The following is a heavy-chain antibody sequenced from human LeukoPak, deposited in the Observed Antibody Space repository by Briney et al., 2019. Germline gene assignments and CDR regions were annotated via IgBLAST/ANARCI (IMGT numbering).Heavy chain of an antibody. Sequence: ASVKLSCKASGYXFTNYYIHWVRQAPGQGLEWMGGIRPSGGSTSYAQKFQGRVTLTRDTSTTTVYMELSSLRSEDTAVYYCARDSVAGPWYFDLWGRGTLVTVSS. CDR1: GYXFTNYY. J-gene: IGHJ2*01. CDR2: IRPSGGST. V-gene: IGHV1-46*01. CDR3: ARDSVAGPWYFDL. D-gene: IGHD6-19*01.